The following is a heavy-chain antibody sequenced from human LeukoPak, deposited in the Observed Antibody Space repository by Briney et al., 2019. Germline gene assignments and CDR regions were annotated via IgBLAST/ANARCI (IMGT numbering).Heavy chain of an antibody. V-gene: IGHV4-59*01. CDR1: GGFISNYY. CDR3: ARGAMATTPFFDY. D-gene: IGHD5-24*01. Sequence: SETLSLTCRVSGGFISNYYWSWIRQPPGKGLEWIGYSDYTGSTNFNPSLKSRVTMSLDTSRNQFSLKLTSLTAADTAVYYCARGAMATTPFFDYWGQGTLVTVSS. J-gene: IGHJ4*02. CDR2: SDYTGST.